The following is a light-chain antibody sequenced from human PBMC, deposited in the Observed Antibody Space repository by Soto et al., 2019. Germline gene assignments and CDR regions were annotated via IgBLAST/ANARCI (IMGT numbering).Light chain of an antibody. CDR1: QSISTW. Sequence: DIQMTQSPSPLSASIGDRVTITCRASQSISTWLAWYQQKPGTAPKLLIYKASTLESGDPSRFSGSRSGTEFTLTVSSLQPDDFATYYCQQCNSPYTFGQGTKLEIK. V-gene: IGKV1-5*03. CDR3: QQCNSPYT. CDR2: KAS. J-gene: IGKJ2*01.